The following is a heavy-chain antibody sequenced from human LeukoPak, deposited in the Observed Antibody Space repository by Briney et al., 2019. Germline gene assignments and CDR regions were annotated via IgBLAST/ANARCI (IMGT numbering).Heavy chain of an antibody. J-gene: IGHJ3*02. V-gene: IGHV3-23*01. D-gene: IGHD3-10*01. CDR2: ISGSGGST. Sequence: PGGSLRLSCAASGFTFSSYAMSRVRQAPGKGLEWVSAISGSGGSTYYADSVKGRFTISRDNSKNTLYLQMNSLRAEDTAVYYCAKLRLWFGDPPELGDAFDIWGQGTMVTVSS. CDR1: GFTFSSYA. CDR3: AKLRLWFGDPPELGDAFDI.